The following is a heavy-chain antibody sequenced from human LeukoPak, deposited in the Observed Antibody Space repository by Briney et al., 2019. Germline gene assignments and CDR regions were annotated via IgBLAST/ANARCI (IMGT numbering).Heavy chain of an antibody. Sequence: SETLSLTCTVSGYSISSGYYWGWIRQPPGKGLEWIGSIYHSGSTYYNPSLKSRVTISVDTSKNQFSLKLSSVTAADTAVYYCARHRDSIGWFVLGGPDYWGQGTLVTVSS. D-gene: IGHD6-19*01. CDR3: ARHRDSIGWFVLGGPDY. J-gene: IGHJ4*02. CDR1: GYSISSGYY. CDR2: IYHSGST. V-gene: IGHV4-38-2*02.